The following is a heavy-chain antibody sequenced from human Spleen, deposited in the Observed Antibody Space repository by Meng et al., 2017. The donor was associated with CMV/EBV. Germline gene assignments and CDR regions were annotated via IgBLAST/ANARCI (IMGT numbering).Heavy chain of an antibody. J-gene: IGHJ4*02. V-gene: IGHV3-30*02. D-gene: IGHD1-7*01. CDR3: AKDRFGTLG. CDR2: IRYDGSNK. Sequence: VRLVGSGGGVAPPGGSVIPSFAASGFTFSSYGMHWVRQAPGKGLEWVAFIRYDGSNKYYAGSVKGRFTISRDNSKNTLYLQMNSLRAEDTAVYYCAKDRFGTLGWGQGTLVTVSS. CDR1: GFTFSSYG.